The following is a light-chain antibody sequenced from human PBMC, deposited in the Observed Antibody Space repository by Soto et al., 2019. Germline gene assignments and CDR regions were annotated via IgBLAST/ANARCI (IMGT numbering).Light chain of an antibody. V-gene: IGKV3-20*01. CDR3: QQYDTSIT. Sequence: EIVLTQSPDTLSLSPGESATLSCRASQSVSSSYLAWYQQKPGQAPRLLIYGASSRATGIPDRFSGSGSGTDFTLTISRLEPEDFAVFYCQQYDTSITFGQGTRLEIE. CDR1: QSVSSSY. CDR2: GAS. J-gene: IGKJ5*01.